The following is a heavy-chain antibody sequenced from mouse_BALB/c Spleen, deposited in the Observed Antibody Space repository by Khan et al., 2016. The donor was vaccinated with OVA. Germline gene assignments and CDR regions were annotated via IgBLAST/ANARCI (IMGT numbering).Heavy chain of an antibody. CDR1: GYSITSDYA. CDR2: ISYSGST. J-gene: IGHJ2*01. V-gene: IGHV3-2*02. CDR3: ARGMDYDGGFDY. Sequence: EVQLQESGPGLVKPSQSLSLTCTVTGYSITSDYAWNWIRQFPGNKLEWMGYISYSGSTSYNPSLKSRISITRDTSKNQFFLQLNSVTTEDTATYYCARGMDYDGGFDYWGQGTTLTVSS. D-gene: IGHD2-4*01.